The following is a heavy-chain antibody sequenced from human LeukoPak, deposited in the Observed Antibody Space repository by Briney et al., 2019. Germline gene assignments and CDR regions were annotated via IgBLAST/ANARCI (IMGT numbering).Heavy chain of an antibody. D-gene: IGHD2-21*01. Sequence: GESLKISCKGSGYSFTTYWIGWVRQMPGKGLELMGIIYPGDSDTRYSPSFQGQVTISADKSISTAYLQWSSLEASDTAMYYCARQKFPSAGAFFDYWGQGTLVTVSS. V-gene: IGHV5-51*01. CDR2: IYPGDSDT. J-gene: IGHJ4*02. CDR3: ARQKFPSAGAFFDY. CDR1: GYSFTTYW.